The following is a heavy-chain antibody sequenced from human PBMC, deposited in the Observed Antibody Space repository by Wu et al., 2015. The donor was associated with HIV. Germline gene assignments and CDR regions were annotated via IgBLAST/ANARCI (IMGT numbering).Heavy chain of an antibody. Sequence: QVQLVQSGAEVRKPGSSVKVSCKASGGSFSSFAINWVRQAPGQGLEWMGRIIPIRATTNFVQKFQGRVTITADESTSTAFMELSSLRSEDTAVYYCAREAYDSSGLVDYWGQGTLVTVSS. V-gene: IGHV1-69*11. D-gene: IGHD3-22*01. CDR3: AREAYDSSGLVDY. CDR2: IIPIRATT. J-gene: IGHJ4*02. CDR1: GGSFSSFA.